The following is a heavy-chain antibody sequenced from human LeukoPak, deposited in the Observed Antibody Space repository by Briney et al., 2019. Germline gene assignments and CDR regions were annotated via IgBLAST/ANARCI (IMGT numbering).Heavy chain of an antibody. V-gene: IGHV3-30-3*01. J-gene: IGHJ6*02. CDR2: ISYDGSNK. CDR1: GFTFSSYA. Sequence: GRSLRLSCAASGFTFSSYAMHWVRQAPGKGLEWVAVISYDGSNKYYADSVKGRFTISRDNSKNTLYLQMNSLRAEDTAVYYCAKGLFGDYYYYGMDVWGQGTTVTVSS. D-gene: IGHD3-16*01. CDR3: AKGLFGDYYYYGMDV.